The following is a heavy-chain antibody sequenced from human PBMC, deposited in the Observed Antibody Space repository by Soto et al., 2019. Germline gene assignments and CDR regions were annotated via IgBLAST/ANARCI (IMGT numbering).Heavy chain of an antibody. CDR2: ISGIGGST. D-gene: IGHD6-13*01. CDR1: GFTFTDYA. Sequence: GESLKISCAASGFTFTDYALSWVRQAPGKGLEWVATISGIGGSTYLADSVKGRLSISRDNSKNTVSLLMNSLRAEDTAVYFCARGSSGYISSWYYFDYWGRGTLVTVSS. CDR3: ARGSSGYISSWYYFDY. V-gene: IGHV3-23*01. J-gene: IGHJ4*02.